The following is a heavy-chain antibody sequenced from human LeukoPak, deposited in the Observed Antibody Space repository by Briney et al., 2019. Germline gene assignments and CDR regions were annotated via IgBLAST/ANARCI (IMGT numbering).Heavy chain of an antibody. V-gene: IGHV1-69*10. CDR2: IIPILGKA. Sequence: SVKVSCRASGGTFSGYAISWVRQAPGQGLEWRGGIIPILGKANYAQKFQGRVTMTRDTSTSTVYMELSSLRSEDTAVYYCARDLGYCSSTSCLGYWGQGTLVTVSS. J-gene: IGHJ4*02. D-gene: IGHD2-2*01. CDR3: ARDLGYCSSTSCLGY. CDR1: GGTFSGYA.